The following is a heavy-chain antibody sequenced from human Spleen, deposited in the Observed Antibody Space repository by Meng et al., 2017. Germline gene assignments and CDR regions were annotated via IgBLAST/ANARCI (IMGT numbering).Heavy chain of an antibody. CDR2: IYYSGST. CDR1: GGSISSGIYY. V-gene: IGHV4-31*03. J-gene: IGHJ5*02. CDR3: VRDRGSYYGGWFDP. Sequence: QVPVQESGPGLVKPSQTLSLTCTVSGGSISSGIYYWSWIRQHPGKGLEWIGYIYYSGSTYYNPSLKSRVTISVDTSKNQFSLKLSSVTAADTAVYYCVRDRGSYYGGWFDPWGQGTLVTVSS. D-gene: IGHD1-26*01.